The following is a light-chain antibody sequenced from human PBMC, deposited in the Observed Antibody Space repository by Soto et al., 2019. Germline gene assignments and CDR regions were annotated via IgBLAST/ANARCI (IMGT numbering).Light chain of an antibody. CDR3: SSYKDSSILV. Sequence: QSVLTQPASVSGSPGQSITISCTGTSSDFGDYDYVSWYLQHPGKVPKLMIYEVSNRPSGVSNRFSGSKSGNTASLTISGLQAEDAAEYYCSSYKDSSILVFGTGTKVTVL. CDR2: EVS. J-gene: IGLJ1*01. V-gene: IGLV2-14*01. CDR1: SSDFGDYDY.